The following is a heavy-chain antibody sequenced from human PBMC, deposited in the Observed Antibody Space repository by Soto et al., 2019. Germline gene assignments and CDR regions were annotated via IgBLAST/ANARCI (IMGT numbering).Heavy chain of an antibody. CDR1: DDSISSNSYY. D-gene: IGHD3-10*01. CDR2: IYYSGST. V-gene: IGHV4-39*01. J-gene: IGHJ5*02. CDR3: ARHSYYYGSTYGCWLDP. Sequence: SETLSLTCTVSDDSISSNSYYWGWIRQPPGKGLEWIGSIYYSGSTYYNPSLKSRVTISVDTSKNQFSLKLRSVTAADTAVYYCARHSYYYGSTYGCWLDPWGQGTLVTVSS.